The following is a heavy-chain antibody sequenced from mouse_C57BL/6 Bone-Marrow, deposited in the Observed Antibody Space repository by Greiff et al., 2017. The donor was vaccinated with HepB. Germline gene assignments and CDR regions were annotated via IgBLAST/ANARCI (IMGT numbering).Heavy chain of an antibody. CDR3: ARRGYDYDVRMDY. Sequence: VQLQQPGAELVKPGASVKLSCKASGYTFTSYWMHWVKQRPGQGLEWIGMIHPNSGSTNYNEKFKSKATLTVDKSSSTAYMQLSSLTSEDSAVYYCARRGYDYDVRMDYWGQGTSVTVSS. CDR1: GYTFTSYW. V-gene: IGHV1-64*01. D-gene: IGHD2-4*01. J-gene: IGHJ4*01. CDR2: IHPNSGST.